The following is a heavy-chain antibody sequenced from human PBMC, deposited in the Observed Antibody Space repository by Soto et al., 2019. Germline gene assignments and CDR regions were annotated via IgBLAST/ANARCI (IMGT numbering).Heavy chain of an antibody. CDR2: IGGRADNT. V-gene: IGHV3-23*01. CDR1: GFPFSNFA. J-gene: IGHJ4*02. CDR3: AMGFEFGELSY. D-gene: IGHD3-10*01. Sequence: EVQLLESGGGLGRPGGSLRLSCTTSGFPFSNFAMSWVRQAPGKGLEWVSTIGGRADNTYYVDPLKGRFTISRDMSNSTLFLQLNSLGGEDTAVYYCAMGFEFGELSYWGQGTPVSVSS.